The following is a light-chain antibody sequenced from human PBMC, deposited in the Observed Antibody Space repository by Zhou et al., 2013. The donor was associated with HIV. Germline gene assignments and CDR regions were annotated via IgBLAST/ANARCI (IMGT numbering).Light chain of an antibody. CDR2: DVT. Sequence: QSALTQPASVSGSPGQSITISCTGTSSNVGGYYYVSWYQQHPDKAPNLMIYDVTKRPSGVSSRFSGSKSGNTASLTISGLQAEDEADYHCCSYAGSGTWVFGGGTKLTVL. CDR1: SSNVGGYYY. J-gene: IGLJ3*02. CDR3: CSYAGSGTWV. V-gene: IGLV2-23*02.